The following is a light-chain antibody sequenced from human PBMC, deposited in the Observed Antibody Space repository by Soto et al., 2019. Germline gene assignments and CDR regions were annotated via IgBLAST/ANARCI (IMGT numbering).Light chain of an antibody. Sequence: VMTQSPATLSVSPGESATLSCRASQTVSSNVAWYQQRPGQAPRLLIDGAFTRATGVPARFSGSRSGTEFALTISSPQSEDFALYYCQQHTNWPYTFGQGTKLEIK. J-gene: IGKJ2*01. CDR1: QTVSSN. V-gene: IGKV3-15*01. CDR3: QQHTNWPYT. CDR2: GAF.